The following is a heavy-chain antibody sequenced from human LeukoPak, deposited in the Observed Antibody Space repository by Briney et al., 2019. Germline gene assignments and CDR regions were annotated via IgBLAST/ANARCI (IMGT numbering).Heavy chain of an antibody. CDR1: AFTFSNYW. J-gene: IGHJ4*02. D-gene: IGHD2-8*02. CDR2: IRQDGIEI. V-gene: IGHV3-7*01. Sequence: GGSLRLSCVDSAFTFSNYWMSWVRQAPGKGLEWVANIRQDGIEIHYVDSVKGRFTISRDNAKNSLYLQMSSLRAEDTAVYHCARHDNTASYCLTDWGQGTLVTVSS. CDR3: ARHDNTASYCLTD.